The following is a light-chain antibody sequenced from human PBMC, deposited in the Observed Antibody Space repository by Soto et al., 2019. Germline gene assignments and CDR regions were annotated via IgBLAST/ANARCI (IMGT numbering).Light chain of an antibody. V-gene: IGKV3-20*01. CDR2: GAS. CDR3: QQYAGSPPRT. Sequence: EIVLTQSPGTLSLSPGERATLSCRASQSVTSNYLAWYQQKPGQAPRLPIYGASSRATGIPDRFSGSGSGTDFTLTISRLEPEDFAVYYCQQYAGSPPRTFGQGTKVEIK. CDR1: QSVTSNY. J-gene: IGKJ1*01.